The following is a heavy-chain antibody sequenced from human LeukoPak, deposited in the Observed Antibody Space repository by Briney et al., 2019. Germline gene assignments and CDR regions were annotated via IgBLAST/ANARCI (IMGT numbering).Heavy chain of an antibody. J-gene: IGHJ3*02. D-gene: IGHD6-13*01. CDR3: AKNLGFYSTDDAFDI. V-gene: IGHV3-23*01. Sequence: GGSLRLSCAASEFSFSSYAMSWVRQAPGKGLEWVAGFTGNNVATYYADSVKGRFTISRDNSKNTLYLQMNSLRAEDTAIYYCAKNLGFYSTDDAFDIWGQGTMVTVSS. CDR2: FTGNNVAT. CDR1: EFSFSSYA.